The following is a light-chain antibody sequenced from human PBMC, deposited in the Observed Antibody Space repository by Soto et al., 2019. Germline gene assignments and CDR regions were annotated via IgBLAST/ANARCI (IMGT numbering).Light chain of an antibody. J-gene: IGKJ1*01. Sequence: IVLTQSPATLSLSPGERATLSCRASQSISRYLAWYQQKPGQAPRLLLYDASNRATGIPARFSGSGFGTDFTLTISSLEPEDFATYYCQHYNSYSEAFGQGTKVELK. CDR2: DAS. CDR1: QSISRY. CDR3: QHYNSYSEA. V-gene: IGKV3-11*01.